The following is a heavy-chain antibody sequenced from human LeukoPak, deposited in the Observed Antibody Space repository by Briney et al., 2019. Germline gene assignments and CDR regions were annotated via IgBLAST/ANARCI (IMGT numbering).Heavy chain of an antibody. CDR1: EYTFTGYY. D-gene: IGHD3-10*01. V-gene: IGHV1-2*02. CDR3: ARVGEYGSGSYLKI. Sequence: EASVKVSCKASEYTFTGYYIHWVRQAPGQGLEWMGWINPNSGVTNYAQKFQARVTMTRDTSINTAYMELSRLTSGDTAVYYCARVGEYGSGSYLKIWGQGTLVTVSS. J-gene: IGHJ4*02. CDR2: INPNSGVT.